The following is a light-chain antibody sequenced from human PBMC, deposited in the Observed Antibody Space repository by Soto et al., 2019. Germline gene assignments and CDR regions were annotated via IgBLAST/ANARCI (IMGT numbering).Light chain of an antibody. CDR1: SSDVGGYQY. CDR3: CSYTLRSTLV. CDR2: EVS. Sequence: QSALTQPASVSGSPGQSITISCTGTSSDVGGYQYVSWYQQYPGKAPKLVIYEVSNRPSGVSIRFSGSKSGDTASLTISGLQAEDAADYCCCSYTLRSTLVFGGGTKLTVL. V-gene: IGLV2-14*01. J-gene: IGLJ2*01.